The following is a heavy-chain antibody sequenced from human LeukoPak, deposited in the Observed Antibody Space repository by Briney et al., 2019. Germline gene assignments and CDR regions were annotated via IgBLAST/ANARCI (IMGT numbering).Heavy chain of an antibody. CDR3: VGAHGSGIIRDY. V-gene: IGHV4-38-2*01. Sequence: PSETLSLTCAVSGYFIGSGQYWGWIRQPPGKGLEWIGNIDHSGTSYYNPSLESRMHLSIDTSKNQFSLNLTSVPATDTAVYYCVGAHGSGIIRDYWGQGLLVTVSS. J-gene: IGHJ4*02. CDR2: IDHSGTS. D-gene: IGHD3-10*01. CDR1: GYFIGSGQY.